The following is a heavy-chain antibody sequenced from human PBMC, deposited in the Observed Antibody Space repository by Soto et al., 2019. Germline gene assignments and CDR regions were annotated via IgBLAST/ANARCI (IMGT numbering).Heavy chain of an antibody. J-gene: IGHJ4*02. Sequence: ASVKVSCKASGYTFTVYYTHWVRQAPGQGLEWMGWINPKSGGTMYPQKFQGRVTMTWDTSISTAYMALTRLRSDDTAVYYCARDLAKGGGSAGFDYRGQGTLVTVSS. CDR2: INPKSGGT. CDR3: ARDLAKGGGSAGFDY. D-gene: IGHD1-26*01. V-gene: IGHV1-2*02. CDR1: GYTFTVYY.